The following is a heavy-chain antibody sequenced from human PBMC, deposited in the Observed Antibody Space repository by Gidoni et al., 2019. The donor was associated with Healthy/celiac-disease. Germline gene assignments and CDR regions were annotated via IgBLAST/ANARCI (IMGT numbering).Heavy chain of an antibody. CDR2: ISYDGSNK. CDR1: GFTFSSYG. J-gene: IGHJ3*02. D-gene: IGHD1-7*01. CDR3: AKVGWNYAFDI. Sequence: QVQLVESGGGVVQPGRPLRLSCAASGFTFSSYGMHWVRQAPGKGLEWVAVISYDGSNKYYADSVKGRFTISRDNSKNTLYLQMNSLRAEDTAVYYCAKVGWNYAFDIWGQGTMVTVSS. V-gene: IGHV3-30*18.